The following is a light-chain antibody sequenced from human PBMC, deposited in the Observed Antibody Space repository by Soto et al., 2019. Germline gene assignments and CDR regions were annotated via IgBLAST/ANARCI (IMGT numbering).Light chain of an antibody. Sequence: EIVLTQSPATLSLSPGERATLSCRASQHIDVYLDWLHQKPGQSPRLLIFDASARATGTPTRFSGSGSGTDFTLTISSLEPEDFAVYYCQQRGDWPLTFGPGTKVDI. CDR1: QHIDVY. CDR3: QQRGDWPLT. J-gene: IGKJ3*01. V-gene: IGKV3-11*01. CDR2: DAS.